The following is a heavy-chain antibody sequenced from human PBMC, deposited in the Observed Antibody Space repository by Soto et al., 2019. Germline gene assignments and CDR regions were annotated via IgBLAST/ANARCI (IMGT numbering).Heavy chain of an antibody. CDR1: GFTFSSYS. J-gene: IGHJ6*02. Sequence: PVGSLRLSCAASGFTFSSYSMNWVRQAPGKGLEWVSYISSSSSTIYYADSVKGRFTISRDNAKNSLYLQMNSLRDEDTAVYYCARDISYYDFWSGPRPYYYYGMDVWGQGTTVTVSS. CDR3: ARDISYYDFWSGPRPYYYYGMDV. CDR2: ISSSSSTI. V-gene: IGHV3-48*02. D-gene: IGHD3-3*01.